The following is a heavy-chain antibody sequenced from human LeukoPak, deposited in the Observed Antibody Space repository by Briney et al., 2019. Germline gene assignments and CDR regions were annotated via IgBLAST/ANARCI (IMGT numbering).Heavy chain of an antibody. J-gene: IGHJ4*02. CDR1: GYTFTGYY. CDR2: INPNSGGT. D-gene: IGHD5-12*01. V-gene: IGHV1-2*02. CDR3: ASEGYSGYAPPWEY. Sequence: ASVTVSCKASGYTFTGYYMHWVRQAPGQGLEWMGWINPNSGGTNYAQKFQGRVTMTRDASISTAYMELSRLRSDDTAVYYCASEGYSGYAPPWEYWGQGTLVTVSS.